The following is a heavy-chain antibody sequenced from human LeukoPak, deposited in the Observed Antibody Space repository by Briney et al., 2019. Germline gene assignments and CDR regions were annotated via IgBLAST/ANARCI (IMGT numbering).Heavy chain of an antibody. CDR1: GFTFSDYY. V-gene: IGHV3-11*06. J-gene: IGHJ4*02. D-gene: IGHD3-22*01. CDR3: ARDKGDYDSSGYYNLGFDY. Sequence: GGSLRLSCAASGFTFSDYYMSWIRQAPGKGLEWVSYISSSSSYTNYADSVKGRFTISRDNSKNTLYLQMNSLRAEDTAVYYCARDKGDYDSSGYYNLGFDYWGQGTLVTVSS. CDR2: ISSSSSYT.